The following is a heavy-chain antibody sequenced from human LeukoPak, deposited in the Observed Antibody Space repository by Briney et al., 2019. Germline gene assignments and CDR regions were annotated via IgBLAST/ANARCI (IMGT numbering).Heavy chain of an antibody. J-gene: IGHJ6*02. D-gene: IGHD3-10*01. CDR3: ARQGARGFGAYYYYGMDV. Sequence: SETLSLTCAVYGGSFSGYYWSWIRQPPGKGLEWVGEINHSGSTNYNPPLKSRVTISVDPSKNQFSLKLSSVAAADTAVYYCARQGARGFGAYYYYGMDVWGQGTTVTVSS. CDR2: INHSGST. V-gene: IGHV4-34*01. CDR1: GGSFSGYY.